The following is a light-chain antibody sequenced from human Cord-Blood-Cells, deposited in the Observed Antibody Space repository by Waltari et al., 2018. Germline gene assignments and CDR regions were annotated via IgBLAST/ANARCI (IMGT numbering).Light chain of an antibody. Sequence: QSALTQPASVSWSPGPSITISCTGTSSDVGSYNLVSWYQQHPGKAPKLMIYEGSKRPSGVSNRFSGSKSGNTASLTISGLQAEDEADYYCCSYAGSSTYVVFGGGTKLTVL. V-gene: IGLV2-23*01. CDR1: SSDVGSYNL. J-gene: IGLJ2*01. CDR3: CSYAGSSTYVV. CDR2: EGS.